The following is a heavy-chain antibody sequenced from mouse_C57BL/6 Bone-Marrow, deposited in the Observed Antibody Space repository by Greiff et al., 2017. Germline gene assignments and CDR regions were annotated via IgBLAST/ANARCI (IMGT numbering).Heavy chain of an antibody. CDR3: ARRGNV. CDR2: IYPGDGDT. Sequence: QVQLQQSGPELVKPGASVKISCKASGYAFSSSWMNWVKQRPGKGLEWIGRIYPGDGDTNYNEKFKGKATLTADKSSSTAYMELRSLTSEDSAVYFCARRGNVWGTGTTVTVSS. CDR1: GYAFSSSW. J-gene: IGHJ1*03. V-gene: IGHV1-82*01.